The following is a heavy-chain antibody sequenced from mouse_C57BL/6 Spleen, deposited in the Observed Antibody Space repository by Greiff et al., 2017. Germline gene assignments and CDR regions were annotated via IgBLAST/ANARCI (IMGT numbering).Heavy chain of an antibody. CDR2: IDPENGGT. V-gene: IGHV1-15*01. CDR1: GYTFTDYE. J-gene: IGHJ3*01. CDR3: TRGDYGSSPAWFAD. Sequence: QVQLQQSGAELVRPGASVTLSCKASGYTFTDYEMHWVKQTPVHGLEWIGAIDPENGGTAYNQKFKGKAILTADKSSSTAYMELRSLTSEDSAVYYCTRGDYGSSPAWFADWGQGTLVTVSA. D-gene: IGHD1-1*01.